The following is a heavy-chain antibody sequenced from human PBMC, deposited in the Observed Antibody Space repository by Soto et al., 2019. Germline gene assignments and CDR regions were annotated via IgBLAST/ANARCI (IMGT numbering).Heavy chain of an antibody. V-gene: IGHV3-48*01. D-gene: IGHD2-2*01. Sequence: PGGSLRLSCAASGFTFSSYSMNWVRQAPGKGLEWVSYISSSSSTIFYTDSVKGRFTVSRDNAKNSLYLQMNSLRVEDTAVYYCASSLGYCISTSCQGGGYDPWGQGTLVTVSS. J-gene: IGHJ5*02. CDR2: ISSSSSTI. CDR1: GFTFSSYS. CDR3: ASSLGYCISTSCQGGGYDP.